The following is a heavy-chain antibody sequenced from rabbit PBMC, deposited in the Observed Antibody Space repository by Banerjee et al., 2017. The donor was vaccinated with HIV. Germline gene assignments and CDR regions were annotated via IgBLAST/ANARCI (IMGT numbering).Heavy chain of an antibody. Sequence: QEQLVESGGDLVKPEGSLTLTCTASGFSFSNKYVMCWVRQAPGKGLEWIACINTSSGNTVYANWAKGRFTISKTSSTTVTLQMTSLTAADTATHFCARGTGGAGDGLNLWGQGTLVTVS. D-gene: IGHD4-2*01. J-gene: IGHJ3*01. CDR2: INTSSGNT. CDR3: ARGTGGAGDGLNL. CDR1: GFSFSNKYV. V-gene: IGHV1S45*01.